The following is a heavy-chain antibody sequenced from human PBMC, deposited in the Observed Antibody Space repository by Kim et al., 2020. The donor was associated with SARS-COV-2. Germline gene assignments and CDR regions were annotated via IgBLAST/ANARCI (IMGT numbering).Heavy chain of an antibody. CDR1: GFSFSTYG. J-gene: IGHJ4*02. Sequence: GGSLRLSCAASGFSFSTYGMHWVRQAPGKWLEWVAMIWNDGSNKYYGDSVKGRFTISRDNSKNTLYLQMNNLRAEDTAVYYCATEYSSSSAFDYWGQGTLVTVSS. CDR3: ATEYSSSSAFDY. V-gene: IGHV3-33*03. D-gene: IGHD6-6*01. CDR2: IWNDGSNK.